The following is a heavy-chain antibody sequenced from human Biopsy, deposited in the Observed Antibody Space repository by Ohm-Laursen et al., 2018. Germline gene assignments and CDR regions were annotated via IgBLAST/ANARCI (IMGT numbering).Heavy chain of an antibody. CDR3: ARAVRYRLLSDP. J-gene: IGHJ5*02. CDR1: GYTFTTYD. D-gene: IGHD2/OR15-2a*01. Sequence: LVKVSCKAPGYTFTTYDITWVRQATGQGPEWMGWMNPISGNTGYAHKFRGRVTMTSDSSISTAYLEVSSLTFEDTAVYYCARAVRYRLLSDPWGQGTLVTVSS. CDR2: MNPISGNT. V-gene: IGHV1-8*01.